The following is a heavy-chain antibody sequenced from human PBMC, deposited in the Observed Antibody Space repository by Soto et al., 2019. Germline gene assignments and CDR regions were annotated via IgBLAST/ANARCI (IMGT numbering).Heavy chain of an antibody. CDR1: GGTFSSYA. CDR2: IIPIFGTA. CDR3: ARDPTLIAAAGTFAFDY. Sequence: AXVKVSCKASGGTFSSYAISWVRQAPGQGLEWMGGIIPIFGTANYAQKFQGRVTITADESTSTAYMELSSLRSEDTAVYYCARDPTLIAAAGTFAFDYWGQGTTVTVSS. J-gene: IGHJ4*02. D-gene: IGHD6-13*01. V-gene: IGHV1-69*13.